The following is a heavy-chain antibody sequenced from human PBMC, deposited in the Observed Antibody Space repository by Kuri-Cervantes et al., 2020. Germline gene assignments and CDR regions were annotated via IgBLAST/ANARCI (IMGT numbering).Heavy chain of an antibody. CDR1: GGSNSSSSYY. D-gene: IGHD2-2*01. CDR3: ARGPRYCSSTSCRGNWFDP. V-gene: IGHV4-39*01. Sequence: SETLSLTCTVSGGSNSSSSYYWGWIRQPPGKGLEWIGSIYYSGSTYYNPSLKSRVTISVDTSKNQFSLKLSSVTAADTAVYYCARGPRYCSSTSCRGNWFDPWGQGTLVTVSS. J-gene: IGHJ5*02. CDR2: IYYSGST.